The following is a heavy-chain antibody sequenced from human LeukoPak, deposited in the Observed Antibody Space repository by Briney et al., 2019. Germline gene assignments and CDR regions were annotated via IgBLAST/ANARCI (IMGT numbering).Heavy chain of an antibody. CDR3: ARMRVVQGVTRLNWFDP. Sequence: SETLSLTCAVYGGSFSGYYWSWIRQPPGKGLEWIREINHSGSTNYNPSLKSRVTISVDTSKNQFSLKLSSVTAADTAVYYCARMRVVQGVTRLNWFDPWGQGTLVTASS. CDR1: GGSFSGYY. CDR2: INHSGST. D-gene: IGHD3-10*01. J-gene: IGHJ5*02. V-gene: IGHV4-34*01.